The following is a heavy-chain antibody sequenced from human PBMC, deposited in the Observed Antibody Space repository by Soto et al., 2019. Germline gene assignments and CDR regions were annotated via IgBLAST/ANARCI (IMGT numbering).Heavy chain of an antibody. V-gene: IGHV3-30-3*01. CDR3: ARARLDTPALEY. CDR1: GFSFRSYA. CDR2: MSYDGSDR. D-gene: IGHD2-2*01. J-gene: IGHJ4*02. Sequence: QVQLVESGGGVVQPGRSLRLSCAASGFSFRSYAMHWVRQAPGKGLEWVAVMSYDGSDRDYADSVKGRFTTSRDNSKNTLYLPMSSLRAEDTAVYYCARARLDTPALEYWGQGTLVTVSS.